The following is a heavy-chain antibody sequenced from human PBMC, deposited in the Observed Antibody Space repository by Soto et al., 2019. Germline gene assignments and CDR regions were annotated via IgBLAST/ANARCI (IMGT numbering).Heavy chain of an antibody. CDR1: GGSISSSNW. CDR2: IYHSGST. Sequence: QVQLQESGPGLVKPSGTLSLTCAVSGGSISSSNWWSWVRQPPGKGLEWIGEIYHSGSTNYNPSLKGRVTISVDKSKNQFSLKLSSVTAAYTAVYYCARDGGSGYSGSSKGFDYWGQGTLVTVSS. CDR3: ARDGGSGYSGSSKGFDY. J-gene: IGHJ4*02. V-gene: IGHV4-4*02. D-gene: IGHD1-26*01.